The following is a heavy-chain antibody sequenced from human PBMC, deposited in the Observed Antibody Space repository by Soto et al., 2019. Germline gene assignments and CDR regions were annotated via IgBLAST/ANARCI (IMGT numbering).Heavy chain of an antibody. CDR2: INHSGST. J-gene: IGHJ4*02. CDR3: ARVYCSGGSCHVGFDE. V-gene: IGHV4-34*01. D-gene: IGHD2-15*01. Sequence: SETLSLTCAVYGGSFSGYYWSWIRQPPGKGLEWIGEINHSGSTNYNPSLKSRVTISVDTSKNQFSLKLSSVTAADTAVYYCARVYCSGGSCHVGFDEWGQGTLVTVSS. CDR1: GGSFSGYY.